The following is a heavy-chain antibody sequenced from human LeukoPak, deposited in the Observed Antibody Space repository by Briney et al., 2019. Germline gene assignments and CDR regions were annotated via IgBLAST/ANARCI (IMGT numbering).Heavy chain of an antibody. CDR3: ARVDDRGHYYDSSGPRKLFDY. CDR2: INVSGGSA. D-gene: IGHD3-22*01. V-gene: IGHV1-46*01. J-gene: IGHJ4*02. CDR1: GYTFTNYY. Sequence: GASVKVSCKASGYTFTNYYLHWVRQAPGQGLEWMGIINVSGGSATYAQKFQGRVTMTRDTSISTAYMQLSRLSSDDTAVYYCARVDDRGHYYDSSGPRKLFDYWGQGTLVTVSS.